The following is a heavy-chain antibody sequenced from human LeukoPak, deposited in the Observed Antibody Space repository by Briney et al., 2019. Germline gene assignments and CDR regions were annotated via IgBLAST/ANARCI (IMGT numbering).Heavy chain of an antibody. CDR1: GYSFTSYW. V-gene: IGHV5-51*01. CDR3: ARSTTSSSWSPALGY. Sequence: GESLKISCKGSGYSFTSYWIGWVRQMPGKGLEWMGIIYPGDSDTRYSPSFQGQVTISADKSISTAYLQWSSLKASDTAMYYCARSTTSSSWSPALGYWGQGTLVTVSS. D-gene: IGHD6-13*01. CDR2: IYPGDSDT. J-gene: IGHJ4*02.